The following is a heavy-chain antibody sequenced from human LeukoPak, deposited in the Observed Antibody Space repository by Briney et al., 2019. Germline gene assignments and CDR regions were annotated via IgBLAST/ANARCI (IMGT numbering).Heavy chain of an antibody. Sequence: SETLSLTCTVSGGSISSGDYYCSWIRQPPGKGLEWFGYIYYSESTYYNPSLKSRVTISVDTSKNQFSLKLSSVTAADTAVYYCARVKSYYFDYWGQGTLVTVSS. V-gene: IGHV4-30-4*08. CDR3: ARVKSYYFDY. J-gene: IGHJ4*02. CDR1: GGSISSGDYY. CDR2: IYYSEST. D-gene: IGHD4-23*01.